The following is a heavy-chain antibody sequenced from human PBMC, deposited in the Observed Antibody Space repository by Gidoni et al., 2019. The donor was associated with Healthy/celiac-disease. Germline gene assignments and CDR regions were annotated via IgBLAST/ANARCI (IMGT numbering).Heavy chain of an antibody. Sequence: EVQLLESGGGLVQPGGSLRLSCAASGFTFSSYAMSWVRQAPGKGLEWVSAISGSGGSTYYADSVKGRFTISRDNSKNTLYLQMNSLRAEDTAVYYCATSSGGSGIFDYWGQGTLVTVSS. J-gene: IGHJ4*02. CDR1: GFTFSSYA. CDR2: ISGSGGST. D-gene: IGHD6-25*01. CDR3: ATSSGGSGIFDY. V-gene: IGHV3-23*01.